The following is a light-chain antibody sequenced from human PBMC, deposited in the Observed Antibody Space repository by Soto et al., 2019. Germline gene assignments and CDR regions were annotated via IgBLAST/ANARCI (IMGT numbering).Light chain of an antibody. Sequence: QSALTQPRSVSGSPGQSVTISCTGTSGDVGGYNYVSWYQQHPGKAPKLMIYDVSKRPSGVPDRFSGSKSGNTASLSISGLQAEDEADYYCCSYAGTCTVLFGGGTKLTVL. CDR2: DVS. V-gene: IGLV2-11*01. CDR3: CSYAGTCTVL. J-gene: IGLJ2*01. CDR1: SGDVGGYNY.